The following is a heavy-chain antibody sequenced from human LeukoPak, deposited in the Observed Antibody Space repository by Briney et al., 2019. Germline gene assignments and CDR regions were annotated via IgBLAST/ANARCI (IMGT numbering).Heavy chain of an antibody. Sequence: GGSLRLSCAASGFTFSSYAMSWVRQAPGKGLEWVSAISGSGGTTTDYADSVKGRFTISRDNTKNSLYLQMSSLRVEDTAVYYCARDLHMASCGDDCYPHWYFDLWGPGTLVTVSS. D-gene: IGHD2-21*02. CDR2: ISGSGGTTT. CDR1: GFTFSSYA. CDR3: ARDLHMASCGDDCYPHWYFDL. V-gene: IGHV3-23*01. J-gene: IGHJ2*01.